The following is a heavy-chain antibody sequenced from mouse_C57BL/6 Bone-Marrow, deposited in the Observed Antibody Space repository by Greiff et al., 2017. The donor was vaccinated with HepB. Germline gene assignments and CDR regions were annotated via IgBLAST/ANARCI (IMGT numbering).Heavy chain of an antibody. J-gene: IGHJ2*01. CDR3: AREITTVVRGYFDY. CDR2: ISYDGSN. V-gene: IGHV3-6*01. Sequence: EVQLQQSGPGLVKPSQSLSLTCSVTGYSITSGYYWNWIRQFPGNKLEWMGYISYDGSNNYNPSLKNRISITRDTSKNQFFLKLKSVTTEDTATYYCAREITTVVRGYFDYWGQGTTLTVSS. D-gene: IGHD1-1*01. CDR1: GYSITSGYY.